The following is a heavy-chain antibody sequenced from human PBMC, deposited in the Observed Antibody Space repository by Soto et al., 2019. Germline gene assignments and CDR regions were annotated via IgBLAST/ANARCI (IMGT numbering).Heavy chain of an antibody. Sequence: GGSLRLSCAASGFTFSDYYMSWIRQAPGKGLEWVSYISSSSSYTNYADSVKGRFTISRDNAKNSLYLQMNSLRAEDTAVYYCARSGSYYDILTGYYGANWFDPWGQGTLVTVSS. V-gene: IGHV3-11*06. D-gene: IGHD3-9*01. CDR1: GFTFSDYY. CDR3: ARSGSYYDILTGYYGANWFDP. J-gene: IGHJ5*02. CDR2: ISSSSSYT.